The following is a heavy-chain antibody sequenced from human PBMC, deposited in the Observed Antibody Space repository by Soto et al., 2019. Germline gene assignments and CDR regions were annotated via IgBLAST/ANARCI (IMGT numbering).Heavy chain of an antibody. Sequence: PTQTLTLTCTFSGFSLSTSGMCVSWIRQPPGKALEWLALIDWDDDKYYSTSLKTRLTISKDTSKNQVVLTMTNMDPVDTATYYCARIQYSSGWDYYYYGMDVWGQGTTVTVSS. CDR2: IDWDDDK. J-gene: IGHJ6*02. CDR3: ARIQYSSGWDYYYYGMDV. CDR1: GFSLSTSGMC. V-gene: IGHV2-70*01. D-gene: IGHD6-19*01.